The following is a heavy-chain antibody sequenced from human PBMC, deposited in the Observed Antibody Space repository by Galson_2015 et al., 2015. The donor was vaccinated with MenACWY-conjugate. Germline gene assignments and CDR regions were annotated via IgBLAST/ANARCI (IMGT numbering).Heavy chain of an antibody. Sequence: SLRLSCAGSGFIFSSHWMHWVRQLPGEGLIWVSRMNGDGSIIDYADSVKGRFTTSRDNAKNMVFLQMDSLRAEDTAVYYCARGCYDSRGYWCLDDWGQGTLVAVSS. J-gene: IGHJ4*02. V-gene: IGHV3-74*01. D-gene: IGHD3-22*01. CDR2: MNGDGSII. CDR3: ARGCYDSRGYWCLDD. CDR1: GFIFSSHW.